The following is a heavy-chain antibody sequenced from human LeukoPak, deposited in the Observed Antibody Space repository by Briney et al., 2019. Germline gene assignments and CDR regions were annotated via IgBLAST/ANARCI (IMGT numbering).Heavy chain of an antibody. CDR2: IYYSGST. D-gene: IGHD3-22*01. CDR3: ARNYYDSSGFDRNDAFDI. CDR1: GGSISGYY. J-gene: IGHJ3*02. Sequence: SETLSLTCTVSGGSISGYYWSWIRQPPGKGLEWIGYIYYSGSTNYNPSLKSRVTISVDTSKNQFSLKLSSVTAADTAVYYCARNYYDSSGFDRNDAFDIWGQGTMVTVSS. V-gene: IGHV4-59*01.